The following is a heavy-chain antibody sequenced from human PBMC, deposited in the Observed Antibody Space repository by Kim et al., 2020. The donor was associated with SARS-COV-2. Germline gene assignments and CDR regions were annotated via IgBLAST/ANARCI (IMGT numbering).Heavy chain of an antibody. J-gene: IGHJ4*02. CDR2: INPNSGGT. CDR1: GYTFTAYY. V-gene: IGHV1-2*02. Sequence: ASVKVSCKTSGYTFTAYYIHWVRQAPGQGLVWMGWINPNSGGTNSAQKFQGRVTMTRDTSISTAYMELSSLRSDDTALYYCARMGGSKNDYWGQGTLVTVSS. D-gene: IGHD2-15*01. CDR3: ARMGGSKNDY.